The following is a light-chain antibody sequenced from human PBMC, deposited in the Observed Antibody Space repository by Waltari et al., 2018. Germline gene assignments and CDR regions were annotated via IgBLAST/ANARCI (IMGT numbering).Light chain of an antibody. J-gene: IGKJ4*01. V-gene: IGKV3-11*01. CDR3: QQRSKWPLT. CDR1: QSVSRF. Sequence: EIVLTQSPATLSLSPGERATPSCRASQSVSRFLAWYQQKPGQAPRLLISDASNRATGIPARFSGSGSGTDFTLTISNLEPEDFAVYYCQQRSKWPLTFGGGTKVEIK. CDR2: DAS.